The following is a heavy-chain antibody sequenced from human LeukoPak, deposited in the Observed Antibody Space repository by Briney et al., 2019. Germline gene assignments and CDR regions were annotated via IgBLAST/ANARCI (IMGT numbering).Heavy chain of an antibody. CDR2: IYYSGST. Sequence: PSETLSLTCTVSGGSISSSSYYWGWLRQPPGKGLEWIGSIYYSGSTYYNPSLKSRVTISVDTSKNQFSLKLSSVTAADTAVYYCARDHASTSPDYWGQGTLVTVSS. CDR1: GGSISSSSYY. J-gene: IGHJ4*02. D-gene: IGHD2-2*01. V-gene: IGHV4-39*07. CDR3: ARDHASTSPDY.